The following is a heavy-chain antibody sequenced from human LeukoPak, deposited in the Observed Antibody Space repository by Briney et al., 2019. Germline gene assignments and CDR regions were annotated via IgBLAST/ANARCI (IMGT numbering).Heavy chain of an antibody. CDR3: ARDKDGRVYYYGSGVSARSLYMDV. D-gene: IGHD3-10*01. CDR1: GFTFSSYA. CDR2: ISSSGSTI. J-gene: IGHJ6*03. Sequence: PGGSLRLSCAASGFTFSSYAMHWVRQAPGKGLEWVSYISSSGSTIYYADSVKGRFTISRDNAKNSLYLQMNSLRAEDTAVYYCARDKDGRVYYYGSGVSARSLYMDVWGKGTTVTVS. V-gene: IGHV3-48*04.